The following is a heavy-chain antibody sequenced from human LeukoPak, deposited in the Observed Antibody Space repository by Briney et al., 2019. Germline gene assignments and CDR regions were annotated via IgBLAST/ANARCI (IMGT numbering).Heavy chain of an antibody. V-gene: IGHV4-30-2*02. CDR3: ARSSGWYSAFDI. CDR2: IYHSGST. J-gene: IGHJ3*02. CDR1: GGSIGSGGYS. D-gene: IGHD6-19*01. Sequence: SETLSLTCAVSGGSIGSGGYSWSWIRQPPGKGLEWIGYIYHSGSTYYNPSLKSRVTISVDTSKNQFSLKLSSVTAADTAVYYCARSSGWYSAFDIWGQGTMVTVSS.